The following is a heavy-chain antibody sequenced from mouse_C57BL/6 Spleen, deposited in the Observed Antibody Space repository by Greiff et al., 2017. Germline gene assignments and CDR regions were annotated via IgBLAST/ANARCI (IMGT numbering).Heavy chain of an antibody. Sequence: QVQLQQPGAELVRPGTSVKLSCKASGYTFTSYWMHWVKQRPGQGLEWIGVIAPSDSYTNYNQKFKGKATLTVDTSSSTAYMQLSSLTSEDSAVDYCARKTDLGAMDYWGQGTSVTVSS. V-gene: IGHV1-59*01. CDR3: ARKTDLGAMDY. CDR1: GYTFTSYW. CDR2: IAPSDSYT. J-gene: IGHJ4*01. D-gene: IGHD4-1*01.